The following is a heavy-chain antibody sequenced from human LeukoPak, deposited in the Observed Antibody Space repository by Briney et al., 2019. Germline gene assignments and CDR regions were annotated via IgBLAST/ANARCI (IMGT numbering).Heavy chain of an antibody. Sequence: KPSETLSLTCTVSGAPISLYYWSWIRQPAGKGLEWIGRMSSSGSTNYNPSLKSRVTMSVDTSKNQFSLDLSSVTAADTAVYYCARDGRTERPWYFDLWGRGTLVTVSS. J-gene: IGHJ2*01. D-gene: IGHD3/OR15-3a*01. CDR2: MSSSGST. CDR3: ARDGRTERPWYFDL. V-gene: IGHV4-4*07. CDR1: GAPISLYY.